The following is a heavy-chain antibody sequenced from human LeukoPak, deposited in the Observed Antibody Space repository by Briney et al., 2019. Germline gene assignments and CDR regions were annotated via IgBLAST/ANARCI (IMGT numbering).Heavy chain of an antibody. J-gene: IGHJ4*02. Sequence: GSXXXXYWSWIRQPPGKGLEWIGEINHSGSTNYNPSLKSRVTISVDTSKNQFSLKLTSVTAADTAVYFCARDLSGSLYFDYWGQGVLVTVSS. CDR3: ARDLSGSLYFDY. CDR2: INHSGST. D-gene: IGHD3-10*01. V-gene: IGHV4-34*01. CDR1: GSXXXXY.